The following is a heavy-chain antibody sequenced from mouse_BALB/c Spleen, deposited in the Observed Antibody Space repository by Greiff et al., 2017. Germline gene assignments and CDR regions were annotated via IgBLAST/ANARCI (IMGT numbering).Heavy chain of an antibody. CDR3: ARRGYGDYFDY. D-gene: IGHD1-1*02. CDR2: INPDSSTI. J-gene: IGHJ2*01. CDR1: GFDFSRYW. V-gene: IGHV4-1*02. Sequence: EVKLMESGGGLVQPGGSLKLSCAASGFDFSRYWMSWVRQAPGKGLEWIGEINPDSSTINYTPSLKDKFIISRDNAKNTLYLQMSKVRSEDTALYYCARRGYGDYFDYWGQGTTLTVSS.